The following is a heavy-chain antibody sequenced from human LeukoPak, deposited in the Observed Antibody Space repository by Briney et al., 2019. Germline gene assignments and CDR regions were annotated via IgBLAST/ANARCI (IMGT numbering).Heavy chain of an antibody. V-gene: IGHV1-69*13. Sequence: GASVKVSCKASGYTFTSYGISWVRQAPGQGLEWMGGIIPIFGTANYAQKFQGRVTITADESTSTAYMELSSLRSEDTAVYYCAIHRDSSGWYIGDYWGQGTLVTVSS. CDR2: IIPIFGTA. J-gene: IGHJ4*02. D-gene: IGHD6-19*01. CDR3: AIHRDSSGWYIGDY. CDR1: GYTFTSYG.